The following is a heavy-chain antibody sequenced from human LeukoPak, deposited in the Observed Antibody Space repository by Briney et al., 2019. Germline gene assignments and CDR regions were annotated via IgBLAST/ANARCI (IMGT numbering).Heavy chain of an antibody. Sequence: GRSLRLSCAASGFTFSSYAMHWVRQAPGKGLEWVAVISYDGSNKYYADSVKGRFTISRDNSKNTLYLRMNSLRAEDAAVYYCARAGKSVVAAMDPLSYWGQGTLVTVSS. J-gene: IGHJ4*02. D-gene: IGHD2-15*01. CDR3: ARAGKSVVAAMDPLSY. CDR2: ISYDGSNK. V-gene: IGHV3-30-3*01. CDR1: GFTFSSYA.